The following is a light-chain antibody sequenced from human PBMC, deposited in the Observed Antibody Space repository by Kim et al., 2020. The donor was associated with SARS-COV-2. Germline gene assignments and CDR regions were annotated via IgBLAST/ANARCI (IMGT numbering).Light chain of an antibody. J-gene: IGLJ3*02. CDR3: QVWDYRSDHWV. CDR2: YDS. Sequence: SSELTQPPSVPVAPGQTARITCGGDDIGSKSVHWYQQKPGQAPVLFIFYDSDRPSGIPERISGSNSGNTATLTISRVEAGDEADYYCQVWDYRSDHWVFG. CDR1: DIGSKS. V-gene: IGLV3-21*04.